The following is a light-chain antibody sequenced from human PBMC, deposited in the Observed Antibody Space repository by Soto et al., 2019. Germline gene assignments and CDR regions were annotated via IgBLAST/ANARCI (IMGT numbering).Light chain of an antibody. CDR3: QPANRFPLS. V-gene: IGKV1-12*01. Sequence: DIQMTQSPSSVSASVGDRVTITCRTSQGISSWLAWYQQKPGKAPKLLIYAASSVQSGVPSRFSGGGSGKDFTLTIGSLQPEDFAAYYCQPANRFPLSFGGGTKVEIK. CDR1: QGISSW. J-gene: IGKJ4*01. CDR2: AAS.